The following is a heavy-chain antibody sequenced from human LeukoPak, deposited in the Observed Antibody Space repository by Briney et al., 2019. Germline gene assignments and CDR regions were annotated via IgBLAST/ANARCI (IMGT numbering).Heavy chain of an antibody. D-gene: IGHD2-2*02. CDR3: AKDGVRYQLLYDLDY. V-gene: IGHV3-33*06. CDR1: GLTFSSYG. J-gene: IGHJ4*02. Sequence: PGGSLRLSCAASGLTFSSYGMHWVRQAPGKGLEWVAVIWYDGSNKYYADSVKGRFTISRDNSKNTLYLQMNSLRAEDTAVYYCAKDGVRYQLLYDLDYWGQGTLVTASS. CDR2: IWYDGSNK.